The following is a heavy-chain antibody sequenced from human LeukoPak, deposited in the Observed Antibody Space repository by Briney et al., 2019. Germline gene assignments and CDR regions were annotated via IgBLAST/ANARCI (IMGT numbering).Heavy chain of an antibody. CDR3: AHRLRDSSGYWTNFDY. D-gene: IGHD3-22*01. J-gene: IGHJ4*02. CDR1: GFSLSTSGVG. V-gene: IGHV2-5*02. CDR2: IYWDDDK. Sequence: CGPTLVNPTQTLTLTCTFSGFSLSTSGVGVGWIRQPPGKAPEWLALIYWDDDKCYSPSLKSRLTITKDTSKNQVVLTMTNMDPVDTATYYCAHRLRDSSGYWTNFDYWGQGTLVTVSS.